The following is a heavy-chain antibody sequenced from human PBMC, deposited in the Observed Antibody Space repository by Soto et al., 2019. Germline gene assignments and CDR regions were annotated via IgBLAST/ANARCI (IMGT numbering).Heavy chain of an antibody. V-gene: IGHV4-30-4*01. CDR3: ARDAFYYDSRGPSSYYYYYGMDV. J-gene: IGHJ6*02. CDR2: IYYSGST. CDR1: GGSISSGDYY. D-gene: IGHD3-22*01. Sequence: SETLSLTCTVSGGSISSGDYYWSWIRQPPGKGLEWIGYIYYSGSTYYNPSLKSRVTISVDTSKNQFSLKLSSVTAADTAVYYCARDAFYYDSRGPSSYYYYYGMDVWGQGTTVSVSS.